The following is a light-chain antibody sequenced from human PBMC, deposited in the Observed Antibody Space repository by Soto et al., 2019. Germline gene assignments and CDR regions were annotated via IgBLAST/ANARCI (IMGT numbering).Light chain of an antibody. CDR1: QSVSSSY. CDR3: QQYGSSPYT. CDR2: GVS. V-gene: IGKV3-20*01. J-gene: IGKJ2*01. Sequence: EIVLTQSPGTLSLSPGERATLSCRASQSVSSSYLAWYQQKPGQAPRLLIYGVSSRATGITDRFSGSGSGTDFTLTISRLEPEVFAVYYCQQYGSSPYTFGQGTKLEIK.